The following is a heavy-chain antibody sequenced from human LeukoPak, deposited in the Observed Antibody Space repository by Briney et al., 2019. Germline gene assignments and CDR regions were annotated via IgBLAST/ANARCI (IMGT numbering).Heavy chain of an antibody. D-gene: IGHD2-21*01. J-gene: IGHJ5*02. CDR3: ARRDYRAWIDP. Sequence: PSETLSLTCSVSGGSISASSYYWAWVRQPPGKGLEWIGSIYYTGSIRYNTSLKSRVTISVDMSKNDLFLTVNSVTAADTAFYYCARRDYRAWIDPWGQGILVTVSP. CDR2: IYYTGSI. CDR1: GGSISASSYY. V-gene: IGHV4-39*01.